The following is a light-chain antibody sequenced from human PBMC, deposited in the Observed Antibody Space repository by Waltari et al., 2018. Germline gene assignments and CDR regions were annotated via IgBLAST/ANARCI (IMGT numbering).Light chain of an antibody. J-gene: IGKJ1*01. CDR1: QAISDS. CDR2: AAS. CDR3: QHYHNFPWT. V-gene: IGKV1-NL1*01. Sequence: DIQMTQSPSSLSASVGDSVTFSCRASQAISDSLAWYQQKPGSAPKLLLFAASRLEDGVPYRFSGGGSGTDFTLTISSLQPEDFATYYCQHYHNFPWTFGQGTTVDIK.